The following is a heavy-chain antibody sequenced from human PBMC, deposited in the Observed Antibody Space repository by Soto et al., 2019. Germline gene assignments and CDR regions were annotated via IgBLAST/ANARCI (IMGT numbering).Heavy chain of an antibody. V-gene: IGHV1-2*02. CDR1: GYSFTDDY. D-gene: IGHD2-21*02. CDR3: ARAVYCGDDCYSYGMDV. Sequence: QVQVVQSGAEVKKPGASVKISCKTSGYSFTDDYLHWVRQAPGQGLEWVGWINPHSGSTNFAQKFLGRVSMTRETSISTAYMELFSLTSDDTAIYYWARAVYCGDDCYSYGMDVWGQGTTVTVSS. J-gene: IGHJ6*02. CDR2: INPHSGST.